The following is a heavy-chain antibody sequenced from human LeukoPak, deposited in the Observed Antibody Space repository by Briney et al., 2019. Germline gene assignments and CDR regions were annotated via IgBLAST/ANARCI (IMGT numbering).Heavy chain of an antibody. CDR2: IRYDGSNK. J-gene: IGHJ4*02. CDR1: GFTFSSYG. V-gene: IGHV3-30*02. CDR3: AKGLSYSSSSALA. Sequence: GGSLRLSCAASGFTFSSYGMHWVRQAPGKGLEWVAFIRYDGSNKYYADSVKGRFTTSRDNSKNTLYLQMNSLRAEDTAVYYCAKGLSYSSSSALAWGQGTLVTVSS. D-gene: IGHD6-6*01.